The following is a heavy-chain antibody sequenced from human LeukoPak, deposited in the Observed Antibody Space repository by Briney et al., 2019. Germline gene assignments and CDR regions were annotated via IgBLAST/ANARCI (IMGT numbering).Heavy chain of an antibody. Sequence: PSETLSLTCTVSSGSISSYYWSWIRQPPGKGLEWIGYIYYSGSTNYNPSLKSRVTISVDTSKNQFSLKLSSVTAADTAVYYCARGKTYYDISIDAFDIWGQGTMVTVSS. CDR1: SGSISSYY. V-gene: IGHV4-59*01. CDR3: ARGKTYYDISIDAFDI. J-gene: IGHJ3*02. CDR2: IYYSGST. D-gene: IGHD3-22*01.